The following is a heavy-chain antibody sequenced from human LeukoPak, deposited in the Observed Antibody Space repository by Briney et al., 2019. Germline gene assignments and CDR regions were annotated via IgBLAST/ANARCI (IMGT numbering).Heavy chain of an antibody. V-gene: IGHV4-34*01. CDR2: INHSGST. J-gene: IGHJ4*02. D-gene: IGHD3-10*01. Sequence: SETLSLTCAVYGGSFSGYYWSWIRQPPGKGLEWIGEINHSGSTNYNPSLKSRVTISVDTSKNQFSLKLSPVTAADTAVYYCARGLWFGELLLWGQGTLVTVSS. CDR1: GGSFSGYY. CDR3: ARGLWFGELLL.